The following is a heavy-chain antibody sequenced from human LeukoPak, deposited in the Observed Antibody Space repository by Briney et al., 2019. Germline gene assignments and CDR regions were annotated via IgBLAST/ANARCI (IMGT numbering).Heavy chain of an antibody. V-gene: IGHV4-30-4*08. CDR1: GGSISSGDYY. J-gene: IGHJ6*03. CDR2: IYYSGST. Sequence: SETLSLTCTVSGGSISSGDYYWSWIRQPPGKGLEWIGYIYYSGSTYYNPSLKSRVTISVDTSKNQFSLKLSSVTAADTAVYYCAREKYYDFWSGYKAYYYYYMDVWGKGTTVTVSS. CDR3: AREKYYDFWSGYKAYYYYYMDV. D-gene: IGHD3-3*01.